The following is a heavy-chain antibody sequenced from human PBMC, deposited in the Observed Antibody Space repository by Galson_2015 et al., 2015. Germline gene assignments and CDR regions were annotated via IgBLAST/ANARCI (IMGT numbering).Heavy chain of an antibody. J-gene: IGHJ4*02. V-gene: IGHV3-48*02. D-gene: IGHD1-14*01. CDR3: VRNGNFDY. CDR2: ITSGSSII. Sequence: SLRLSCAASGFTFRTYIMCWVRQAPGKGLEWVSYITSGSSIIYYADSVKGRFTISRDNARNSLYLQMNGLRDEDTALYYCVRNGNFDYWGQGTLVTVSS. CDR1: GFTFRTYI.